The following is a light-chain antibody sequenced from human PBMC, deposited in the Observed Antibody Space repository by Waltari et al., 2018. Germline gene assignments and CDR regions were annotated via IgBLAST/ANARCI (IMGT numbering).Light chain of an antibody. Sequence: QSLLTQPPSLSAAPGQRVTIYCSGTSPNIGGNDVFWYQQFPGKAPRLLIYEANSRPAGIPDRFSGSKSATSASLAISRLQTGDEADYYCGTWDSSLAVWMFGGGTRLTVL. CDR3: GTWDSSLAVWM. J-gene: IGLJ3*02. CDR1: SPNIGGND. V-gene: IGLV1-51*02. CDR2: EAN.